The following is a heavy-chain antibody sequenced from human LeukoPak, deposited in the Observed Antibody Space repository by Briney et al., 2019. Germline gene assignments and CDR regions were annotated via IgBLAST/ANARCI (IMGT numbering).Heavy chain of an antibody. CDR1: GFTFSTDA. CDR2: ISGSGGST. J-gene: IGHJ6*04. D-gene: IGHD2-2*01. CDR3: AKDLSCSSTSCPSYYYYGMDV. Sequence: GGSLRLSCAASGFTFSTDAMSWVRQAPGQGLEWVSAISGSGGSTYYADSVKGRFTISRDNSKNTLHLQMNSLRAEDTAVYYCAKDLSCSSTSCPSYYYYGMDVWGKGTTVTVSS. V-gene: IGHV3-23*01.